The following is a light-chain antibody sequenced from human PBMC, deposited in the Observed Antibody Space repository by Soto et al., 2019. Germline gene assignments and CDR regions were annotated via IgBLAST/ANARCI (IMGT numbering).Light chain of an antibody. Sequence: QSVLTQPPSVSAAPGQKVTMSCSGSSSNIGNNFVAWYQQLPGTAPKLLIYDDTKRPYGIPGRFSASKSGTSATLGITGLQPGDEADYYCGAWDRSLGVVVFGGGTKLTVL. CDR3: GAWDRSLGVVV. J-gene: IGLJ3*02. V-gene: IGLV1-51*01. CDR1: SSNIGNNF. CDR2: DDT.